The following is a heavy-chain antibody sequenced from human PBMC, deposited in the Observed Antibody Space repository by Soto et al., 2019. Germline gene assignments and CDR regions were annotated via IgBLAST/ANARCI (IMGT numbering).Heavy chain of an antibody. CDR1: GGSISSSSYY. CDR2: IYYSGST. D-gene: IGHD3-3*01. Sequence: LTCTVPGGSISSSSYYWGWIRQPPGKGLEWIGSIYYSGSTYYNPSLKSRVTISVDTSKNQFSLKLSSVTAADTAVYYCASGGVVITYYYYYGMDVWGQGTTVTVSS. J-gene: IGHJ6*02. V-gene: IGHV4-39*01. CDR3: ASGGVVITYYYYYGMDV.